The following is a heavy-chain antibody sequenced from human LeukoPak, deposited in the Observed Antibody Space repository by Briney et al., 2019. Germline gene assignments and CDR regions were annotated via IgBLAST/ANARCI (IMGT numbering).Heavy chain of an antibody. CDR1: GFTFSSFA. Sequence: GGSLRLSCAASGFTFSSFAMSWVRQAPGKGLEWVSSISGSGDSTYYADSVKGRFTISRDNSKNTVYLQMNSLRAEDTAVYYCAKVLVSARNFDYWGQGTLVTVSS. CDR2: ISGSGDST. V-gene: IGHV3-23*01. CDR3: AKVLVSARNFDY. D-gene: IGHD3-9*01. J-gene: IGHJ4*02.